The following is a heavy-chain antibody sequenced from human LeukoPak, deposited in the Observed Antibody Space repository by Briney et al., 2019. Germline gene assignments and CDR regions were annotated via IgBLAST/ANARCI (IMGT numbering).Heavy chain of an antibody. D-gene: IGHD1-26*01. V-gene: IGHV4-4*09. Sequence: SETLSLTCTVSGASITSYYWTWIRQPPGKELEWIGNIYTSADINFNPSLKSRVTISLDASKRQFSLKLNSVSAADTAIYYCARSPFVGGVGATSWYFDLWGRGALVTVSS. CDR2: IYTSADI. J-gene: IGHJ2*01. CDR3: ARSPFVGGVGATSWYFDL. CDR1: GASITSYY.